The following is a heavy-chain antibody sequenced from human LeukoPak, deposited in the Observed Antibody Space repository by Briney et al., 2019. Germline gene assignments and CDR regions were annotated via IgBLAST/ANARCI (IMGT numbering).Heavy chain of an antibody. CDR3: ASVDVRRYSSNFGVDS. CDR2: INPNSGGT. CDR1: GYTFTGYY. D-gene: IGHD6-13*01. V-gene: IGHV1-2*02. Sequence: GASVKVSCKASGYTFTGYYMHWVRQAPGQGLEWMGWINPNSGGTNYAQKFQGRVTMTRDTAITTVFMELNRLTSDDTAIYYCASVDVRRYSSNFGVDSWGQGTLLTVST. J-gene: IGHJ4*02.